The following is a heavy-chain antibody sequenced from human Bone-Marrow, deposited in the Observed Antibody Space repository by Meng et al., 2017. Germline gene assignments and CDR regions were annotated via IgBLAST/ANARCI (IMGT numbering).Heavy chain of an antibody. Sequence: QVQLVQPGAEVKKPGASVKVSCKPSGYNFPDYYIHWVRRAPGQGLEWMGRINPKSGDTHYAQKFQARVTMTGDTSISTAYMELSGLRSDDTAMYYCARDEDISAAGKLFGDYWGQGTLVTGSS. CDR2: INPKSGDT. V-gene: IGHV1-2*06. D-gene: IGHD6-25*01. CDR3: ARDEDISAAGKLFGDY. J-gene: IGHJ4*02. CDR1: GYNFPDYY.